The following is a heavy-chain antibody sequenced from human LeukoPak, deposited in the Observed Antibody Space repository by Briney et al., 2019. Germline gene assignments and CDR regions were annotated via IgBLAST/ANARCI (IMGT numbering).Heavy chain of an antibody. CDR2: ISGSGGST. J-gene: IGHJ3*02. CDR1: GFTFSSYA. Sequence: GGSLRLSCAASGFTFSSYAMSWVRQAPGKGLEWVSAISGSGGSTYYADSVKGRFTISRDNSKNTLYLQMSSLRVEDTAIYYCTRETTVTFPDAFDIWGQGTMVTVSS. D-gene: IGHD4-17*01. V-gene: IGHV3-23*01. CDR3: TRETTVTFPDAFDI.